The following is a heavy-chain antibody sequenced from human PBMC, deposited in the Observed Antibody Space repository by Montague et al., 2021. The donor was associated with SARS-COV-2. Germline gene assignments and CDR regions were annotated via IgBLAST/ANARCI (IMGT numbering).Heavy chain of an antibody. CDR3: ARGQRPVVVPGAGPAGRAFDI. J-gene: IGHJ3*02. D-gene: IGHD2-2*01. CDR1: GGSFSNYY. V-gene: IGHV4-34*01. Sequence: SETLSLTCAISGGSFSNYYWSWIRQPPGKGLEWIGEVNQSGTTIYNPSVKSGVTISEDTSKNQFYLRLNSVTAADTAVYYRARGQRPVVVPGAGPAGRAFDIWGQGTMVTVSS. CDR2: VNQSGTT.